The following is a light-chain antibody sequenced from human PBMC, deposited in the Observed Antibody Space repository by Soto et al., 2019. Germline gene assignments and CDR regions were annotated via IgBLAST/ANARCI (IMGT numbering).Light chain of an antibody. CDR2: EAS. CDR1: QTVSSS. CDR3: QQHINWPLT. Sequence: EIVLTQSPGTLSLSPVERATLSCMASQTVSSSLAWYQQKPGQAPRLLIYEASNRATGIPARFSGSGSGADFTLTISSLEPEDFALYYCQQHINWPLTFGGGTKVDIK. J-gene: IGKJ4*01. V-gene: IGKV3-11*01.